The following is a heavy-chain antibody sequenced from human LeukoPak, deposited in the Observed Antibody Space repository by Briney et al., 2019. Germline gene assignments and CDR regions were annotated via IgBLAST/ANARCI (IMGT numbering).Heavy chain of an antibody. CDR1: GFTFSSYA. Sequence: GGSLRLSCAASGFTFSSYAMSWVRQAPGTGLEWVSAISGSGGSTYYADSVKGRFTISRDNSKNTLYLQMNSLRAEDTAVYYCAKHVAGLVIALFDYWGQGTLVTVSS. CDR2: ISGSGGST. V-gene: IGHV3-23*01. CDR3: AKHVAGLVIALFDY. J-gene: IGHJ4*02. D-gene: IGHD3/OR15-3a*01.